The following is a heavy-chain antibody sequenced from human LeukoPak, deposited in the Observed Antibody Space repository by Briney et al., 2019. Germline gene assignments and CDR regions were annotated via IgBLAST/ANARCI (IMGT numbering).Heavy chain of an antibody. CDR2: MNPNSGNT. CDR3: ARAYRGSSWYGGDY. CDR1: GYTFTSYG. Sequence: ASVKVSCKASGYTFTSYGINWVRQATGQGLEWMGWMNPNSGNTGYAQKFQGRVTMTRNTSISTAYMELSSLRSEDTAVYYCARAYRGSSWYGGDYWGQGTLVTVSS. D-gene: IGHD6-13*01. J-gene: IGHJ4*02. V-gene: IGHV1-8*01.